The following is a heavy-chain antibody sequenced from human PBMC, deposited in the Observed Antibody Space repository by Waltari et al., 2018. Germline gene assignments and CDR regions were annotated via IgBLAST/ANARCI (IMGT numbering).Heavy chain of an antibody. D-gene: IGHD5-12*01. J-gene: IGHJ3*01. V-gene: IGHV3-30*02. CDR1: GFTFSRHR. CDR2: IQNDGRNK. Sequence: QVQLVESGGGVVQPGGSLRLSCAASGFTFSRHRLHWVRQAPGKGLEWVAFIQNDGRNKYYADSVKGRFTISRNTSKNTLDLQMNSLRAEDTAVYYCAKGGVATIDAFDFWGQGTMVTVSA. CDR3: AKGGVATIDAFDF.